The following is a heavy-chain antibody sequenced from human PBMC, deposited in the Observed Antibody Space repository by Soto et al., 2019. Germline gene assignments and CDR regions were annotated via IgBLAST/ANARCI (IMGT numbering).Heavy chain of an antibody. V-gene: IGHV4-38-2*02. CDR2: IYRSGST. D-gene: IGHD6-13*01. J-gene: IGHJ6*02. CDR3: ARDGSLPGYSSSWYGDGMDV. CDR1: GYSISSGYY. Sequence: PSETLSLTCAVSGYSISSGYYWGWIRQPPGKGLEWIGSIYRSGSTYYNPSLKSRVTISVDTSKNQFSLKLSSVTAADTAVYYCARDGSLPGYSSSWYGDGMDVWGQGATVTVSS.